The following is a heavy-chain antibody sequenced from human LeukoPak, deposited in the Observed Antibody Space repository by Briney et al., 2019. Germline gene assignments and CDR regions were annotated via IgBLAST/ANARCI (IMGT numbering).Heavy chain of an antibody. Sequence: SETLSLTCTVSGGSISSSSYYWGWIRQPPGKGLEWIGSIYYSGSTYYNPSLKSRVTISVDTSKNQFSLKLSSVTAADTAVHYCASLALKPWADYWGQGTLVTVSS. D-gene: IGHD3-16*02. V-gene: IGHV4-39*07. CDR3: ASLALKPWADY. CDR2: IYYSGST. CDR1: GGSISSSSYY. J-gene: IGHJ4*02.